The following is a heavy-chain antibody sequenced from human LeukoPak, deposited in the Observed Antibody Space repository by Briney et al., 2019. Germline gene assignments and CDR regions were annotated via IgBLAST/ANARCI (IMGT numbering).Heavy chain of an antibody. CDR3: ARGGQSSSWRDWFDP. V-gene: IGHV4-38-2*01. CDR1: GFTFGSYW. CDR2: IYHSGST. Sequence: GSLRLSCAASGFTFGSYWMTWVRQAPGKGLEWIGSIYHSGSTYYNPSLKSRVTISVDTSKNQFSLKLSSVTAADTAVYYCARGGQSSSWRDWFDPWGQGTLVTVSS. D-gene: IGHD6-13*01. J-gene: IGHJ5*02.